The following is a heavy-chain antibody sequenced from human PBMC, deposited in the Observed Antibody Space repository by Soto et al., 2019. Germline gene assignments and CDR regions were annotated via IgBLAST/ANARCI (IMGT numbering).Heavy chain of an antibody. D-gene: IGHD2-21*01. CDR1: GGSLSDYF. CDR3: ARWGISHWAYFYYMDV. V-gene: IGHV4-34*01. CDR2: INHLGSI. Sequence: QVQLQQWGAGLLKPSETLSLTCVVSGGSLSDYFWSWIRQPPGMALEWIGEINHLGSINYNPSLKSRVTMSVDTCKNEFSLTLNSVTAADTAPYCCARWGISHWAYFYYMDVWDRGTTVTVSS. J-gene: IGHJ6*03.